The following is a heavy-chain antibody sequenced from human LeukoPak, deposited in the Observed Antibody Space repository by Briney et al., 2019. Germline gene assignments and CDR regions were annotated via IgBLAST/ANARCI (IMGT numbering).Heavy chain of an antibody. V-gene: IGHV3-48*01. CDR2: LSRGGSTT. Sequence: GGSLRLSCAGTGFAFNMFAIDWVRQAPGKGLEWVSGLSRGGSTTNYADSVKGRFTISRDNAKNSLYLQMNSLRAEDTAVYYCARDQPKHKYSYYYYYYMDVWGKGTTVTVSS. CDR1: GFAFNMFA. CDR3: ARDQPKHKYSYYYYYYMDV. D-gene: IGHD5-18*01. J-gene: IGHJ6*03.